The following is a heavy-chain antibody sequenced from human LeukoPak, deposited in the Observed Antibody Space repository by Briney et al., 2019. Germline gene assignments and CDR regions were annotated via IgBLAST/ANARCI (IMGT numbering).Heavy chain of an antibody. V-gene: IGHV4-59*01. CDR3: ARFYAAMDPQYYFDY. CDR2: IYYSGST. D-gene: IGHD5-18*01. J-gene: IGHJ4*02. Sequence: SETLSLTCTVSGGSISSYYWSWLRQPPGKGLEWIGYIYYSGSTNYNPSLKSRVTISVDTSKDQFSLKLSSVTAADTAVYYCARFYAAMDPQYYFDYWGQGTLVTVSS. CDR1: GGSISSYY.